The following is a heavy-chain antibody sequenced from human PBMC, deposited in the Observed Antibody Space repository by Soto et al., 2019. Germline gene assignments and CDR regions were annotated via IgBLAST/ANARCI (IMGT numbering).Heavy chain of an antibody. D-gene: IGHD6-13*01. J-gene: IGHJ6*02. CDR2: IDPSDSYT. CDR1: GYSLTSYW. CDR3: ARTAAAGKYYYGMDV. Sequence: GESLKISCKGSGYSLTSYWISWVRQMPGKGLEWMGRIDPSDSYTNYSPSFQGHVTISADKSISTAYLQWSSLKASDTAMYYCARTAAAGKYYYGMDVWGQGTTVTVS. V-gene: IGHV5-10-1*01.